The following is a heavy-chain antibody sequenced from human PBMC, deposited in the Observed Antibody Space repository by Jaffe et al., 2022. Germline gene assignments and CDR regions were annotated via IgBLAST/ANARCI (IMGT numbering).Heavy chain of an antibody. D-gene: IGHD6-19*01. J-gene: IGHJ4*02. CDR1: GGSISSSSYY. CDR2: IYYSGST. Sequence: QLQLQESGPGLVKPSETLSLTCTVSGGSISSSSYYWGWIRQPPGKGLEWIGSIYYSGSTYYNPSLKSRVTISVDTSKNQFSLKLSSVTAADTAVYYCARHIFDGQWLAYFDYWGQGTLVTVSS. CDR3: ARHIFDGQWLAYFDY. V-gene: IGHV4-39*01.